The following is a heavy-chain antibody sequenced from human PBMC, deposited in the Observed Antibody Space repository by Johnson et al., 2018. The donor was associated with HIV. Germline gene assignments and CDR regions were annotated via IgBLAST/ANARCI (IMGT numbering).Heavy chain of an antibody. CDR2: VSDHGRTT. J-gene: IGHJ3*02. V-gene: IGHV3-30*18. CDR1: GFTFSSFG. D-gene: IGHD2-15*01. Sequence: QVQLVESGGGVVQPGGSLRLSCAASGFTFSSFGMHWVRQAPGTGLEWVAVVSDHGRTTYFADSVKGRFTISRDNSKNTLYLQMNNLRPEDTALYYCAKEGSSSPWAFDIWGQGTMVTVSS. CDR3: AKEGSSSPWAFDI.